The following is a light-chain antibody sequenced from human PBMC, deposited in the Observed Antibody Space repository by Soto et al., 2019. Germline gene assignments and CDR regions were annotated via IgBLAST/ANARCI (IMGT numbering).Light chain of an antibody. V-gene: IGKV3-15*01. Sequence: EIVMTQSPATLSVSPGERATLSCRASQSVSINLAWYQQKPGQAPRLLIYGASTRATGIPARFSGSGSGTEFTLTISSLQSEDFAVYYGQQYNNWPPLFTFGPGTKVDIK. CDR2: GAS. J-gene: IGKJ3*01. CDR3: QQYNNWPPLFT. CDR1: QSVSIN.